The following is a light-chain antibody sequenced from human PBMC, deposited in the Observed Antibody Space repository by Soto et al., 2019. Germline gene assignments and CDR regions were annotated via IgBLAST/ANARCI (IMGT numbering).Light chain of an antibody. CDR2: LNSDGSH. J-gene: IGLJ2*01. CDR3: QTWGTGVV. V-gene: IGLV4-69*01. Sequence: QPVLTQSRSASASLGASVKLTCTLSSGHSSYAIAWHLQQPEKGPRYLMKLNSDGSHSKGDGIPDRFSGSSSGAERYLTISSLQSEAEADYYCQTWGTGVVFGGGTKLTVL. CDR1: SGHSSYA.